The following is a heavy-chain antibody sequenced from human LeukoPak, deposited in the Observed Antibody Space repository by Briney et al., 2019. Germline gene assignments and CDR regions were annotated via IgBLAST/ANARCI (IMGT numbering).Heavy chain of an antibody. CDR3: ATGLGYCRGGSCYSGFTQAPLDY. D-gene: IGHD2-15*01. V-gene: IGHV4-39*01. Sequence: PSETLSLTCTVSGGSISSSSYYWGWIRQPPGKGLEWIGSIYYSGSTYYNPSLKSRVTISVDTSKNQFSLKLSSVTAADTAVYYCATGLGYCRGGSCYSGFTQAPLDYWGQGILVTVSS. J-gene: IGHJ4*02. CDR1: GGSISSSSYY. CDR2: IYYSGST.